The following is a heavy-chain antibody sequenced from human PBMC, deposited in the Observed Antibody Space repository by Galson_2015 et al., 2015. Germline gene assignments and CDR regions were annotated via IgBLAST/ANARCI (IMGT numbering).Heavy chain of an antibody. CDR3: ARIAREITMVRGVSYGMDG. CDR1: GGTFSSYA. CDR2: IIPIFGTA. J-gene: IGHJ6*02. V-gene: IGHV1-69*13. Sequence: SVKVSCKASGGTFSSYAISWVRQAPGQGLEWMGGIIPIFGTANYAQKFQGRVTITADESTSTAYMELSSLRSEDTAAYYCARIAREITMVRGVSYGMDGWGQGTTVTVSS. D-gene: IGHD3-10*01.